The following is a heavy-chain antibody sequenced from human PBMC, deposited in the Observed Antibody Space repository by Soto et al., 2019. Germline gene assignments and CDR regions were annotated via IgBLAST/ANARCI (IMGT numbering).Heavy chain of an antibody. D-gene: IGHD3-3*01. Sequence: SETLSLTCAVYGGSFSGYFWSWLRQPPGKGLEWLGEAKDRGRRNYNPSLRGRLTISLDTSKNQFSLRLSSVTSADTAVYYCARGLAPTIFGTVPTPNWFDPWGKGTLVTVSS. J-gene: IGHJ5*02. CDR3: ARGLAPTIFGTVPTPNWFDP. CDR1: GGSFSGYF. V-gene: IGHV4-34*01. CDR2: AKDRGRR.